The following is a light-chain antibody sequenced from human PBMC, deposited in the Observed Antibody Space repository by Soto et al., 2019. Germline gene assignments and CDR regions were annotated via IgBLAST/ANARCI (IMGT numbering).Light chain of an antibody. J-gene: IGKJ1*01. CDR2: KAA. Sequence: DIHMTQSPSTLSASVGDRVAITCRASDNIVHWVAWYQQKPGKAPKLLIYKAANLADEVPSRFAGSGSGTDFTLTITRLQPDDFATYYCQHYNSFSRTFGQGTKV. CDR1: DNIVHW. CDR3: QHYNSFSRT. V-gene: IGKV1-5*03.